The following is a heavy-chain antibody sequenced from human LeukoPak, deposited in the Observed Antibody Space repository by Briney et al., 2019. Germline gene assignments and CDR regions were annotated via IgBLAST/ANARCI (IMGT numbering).Heavy chain of an antibody. CDR2: IYYSGST. CDR3: ARDPIRAFDI. Sequence: SETLSLTCTVSGGSISSYYWSWIRQPPGKGLEWIGYIYYSGSTNYNPSLKSRVTISVETSKNEFSLKLRSVTAADTAVYYCARDPIRAFDIWGQGTMVTVSS. V-gene: IGHV4-59*01. J-gene: IGHJ3*02. D-gene: IGHD3-10*01. CDR1: GGSISSYY.